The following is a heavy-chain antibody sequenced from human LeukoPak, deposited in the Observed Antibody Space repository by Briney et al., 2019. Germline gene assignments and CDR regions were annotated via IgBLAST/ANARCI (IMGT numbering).Heavy chain of an antibody. V-gene: IGHV3-23*01. Sequence: GSPLPSSSASGFAFISYAMSWVRRAPGKGGEGVSAIICSGGSTYYKDSVKGRVTISRDKSKNTLFLQMNSLRAVDTAVYYCATRIAADLWAFDIWGQGTMVAVSS. CDR2: IICSGGST. D-gene: IGHD6-25*01. CDR1: GFAFISYA. CDR3: ATRIAADLWAFDI. J-gene: IGHJ3*02.